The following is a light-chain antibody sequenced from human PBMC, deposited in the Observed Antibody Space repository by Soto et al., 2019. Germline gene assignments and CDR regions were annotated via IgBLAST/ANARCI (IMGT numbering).Light chain of an antibody. J-gene: IGKJ1*01. Sequence: DTQLTQSPSFLSASEGDRVTIACRASQGIGNLLAWYQQKPGKGPKLLICFASTLQSGVPSRFTGSGSGTEFTLTISSLQPEDFATYYCQQFNSYPRTFGQGTKVEIK. V-gene: IGKV1-9*01. CDR1: QGIGNL. CDR2: FAS. CDR3: QQFNSYPRT.